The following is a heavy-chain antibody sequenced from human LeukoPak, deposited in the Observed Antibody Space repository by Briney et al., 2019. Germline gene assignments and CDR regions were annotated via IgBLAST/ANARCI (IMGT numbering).Heavy chain of an antibody. V-gene: IGHV1-18*01. CDR3: ARERDFWSYYYMDV. D-gene: IGHD3-3*01. CDR1: GYTFTSYG. Sequence: ASVKVSCKASGYTFTSYGISWVRQAPAQGLEWMGWISAYNGNTNYAQKLQGRVTMTTDTSTSTAYMELRSLRSDDTAVYYCARERDFWSYYYMDVWGKGTTVTVSS. J-gene: IGHJ6*03. CDR2: ISAYNGNT.